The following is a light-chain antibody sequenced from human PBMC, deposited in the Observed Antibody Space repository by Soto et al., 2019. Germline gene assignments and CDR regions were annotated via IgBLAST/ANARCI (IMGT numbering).Light chain of an antibody. Sequence: ENVLTQSPGTLSLSPGERATLSCRASQSVSSNFLAWYQQKPGQAPRLLIYGASSRATGVPDSFSGSGSGTDFNLTISRLEPEDFAVYYCQQYGRAPYTFGQGTKLEIK. V-gene: IGKV3-20*01. CDR2: GAS. CDR3: QQYGRAPYT. CDR1: QSVSSNF. J-gene: IGKJ2*01.